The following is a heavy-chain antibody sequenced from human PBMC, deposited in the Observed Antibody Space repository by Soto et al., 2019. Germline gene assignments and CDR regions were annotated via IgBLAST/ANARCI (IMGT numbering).Heavy chain of an antibody. CDR2: ISGSGGDT. D-gene: IGHD3-3*01. CDR1: GFTFTSYA. Sequence: EVQLLESGGGLVQPGGSLRLSCSASGFTFTSYAMSWVRQAPGKGLEWVSGISGSGGDTKSADSVKGRFTISRDNFKNMLYLQMNTLRAEDTAVYYCAKHDFCTLYKTGLDSWGQGTLVTVSS. CDR3: AKHDFCTLYKTGLDS. J-gene: IGHJ4*02. V-gene: IGHV3-23*01.